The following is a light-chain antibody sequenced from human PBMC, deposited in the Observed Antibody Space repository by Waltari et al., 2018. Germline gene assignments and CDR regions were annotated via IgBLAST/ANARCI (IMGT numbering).Light chain of an antibody. CDR2: KDT. J-gene: IGLJ2*01. Sequence: SDELTQSPSVSVSLGQTARISCSGDALPRQYSYWYQQRAGQAPVLIIYKDTQRPPGIPERFSGSSSGTTVTLTISEVQAEDEAVYFCQSSDSGAISAVFGAGTKLTVL. CDR1: ALPRQY. CDR3: QSSDSGAISAV. V-gene: IGLV3-25*03.